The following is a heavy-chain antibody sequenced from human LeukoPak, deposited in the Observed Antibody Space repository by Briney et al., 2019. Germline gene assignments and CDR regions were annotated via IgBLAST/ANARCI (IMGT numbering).Heavy chain of an antibody. Sequence: SETLSLTCTVSGYSISSGYYWGWIRQPPGKGLEWIGSFYHSGSTYYNPSLKSRVTISVDTSKNQFSLKLSSVTAADTAVYYCARVDRSSGGYYYYMDVWGKGTTVTVSS. CDR1: GYSISSGYY. CDR2: FYHSGST. J-gene: IGHJ6*03. D-gene: IGHD6-6*01. V-gene: IGHV4-38-2*02. CDR3: ARVDRSSGGYYYYMDV.